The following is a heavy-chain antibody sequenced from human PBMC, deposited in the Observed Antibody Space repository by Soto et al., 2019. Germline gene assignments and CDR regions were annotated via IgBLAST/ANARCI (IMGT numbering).Heavy chain of an antibody. CDR2: IWYDGSNT. CDR3: ARDLMDYLVLSSRPTKYLQPPAY. CDR1: GFTFSNYG. D-gene: IGHD1-1*01. Sequence: QVHLVESGGGLVQPGRSLRLSCAASGFTFSNYGMHWVRHAPGKGLEWMAVIWYDGSNTYYADSVKGRFTISRDNSKNTLYLQMNSLRAEYTAMYYCARDLMDYLVLSSRPTKYLQPPAYWGQGTLVTVSS. J-gene: IGHJ4*02. V-gene: IGHV3-33*01.